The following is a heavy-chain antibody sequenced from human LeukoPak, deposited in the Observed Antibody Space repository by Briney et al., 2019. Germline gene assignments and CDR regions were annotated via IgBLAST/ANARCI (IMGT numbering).Heavy chain of an antibody. CDR1: GYIFTSHY. CDR2: INPSGGST. CDR3: ATYSYGSVDP. Sequence: ASVTVSCKASGYIFTSHYMHWMRQAPGQGLEWMGMINPSGGSTVYAQKLQGRVTMSRDTSTSTVDMELSSLRSEDTAMYYCATYSYGSVDPWGQGTLVTVSS. V-gene: IGHV1-46*01. D-gene: IGHD5-18*01. J-gene: IGHJ5*02.